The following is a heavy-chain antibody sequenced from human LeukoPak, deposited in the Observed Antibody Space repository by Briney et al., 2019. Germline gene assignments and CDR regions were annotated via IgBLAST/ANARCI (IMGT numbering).Heavy chain of an antibody. J-gene: IGHJ6*03. D-gene: IGHD3-3*01. CDR3: AKMEGQRLYDYCTEV. Sequence: GGSLRLSCAASGFAFSNFAMSWVRQAPGKGLEWVSAMSGSGYYTYYVESVKGRFTISRDNSKNTLYLHMNSLRADDTAVYYCAKMEGQRLYDYCTEVWGRGTTVTVSS. CDR2: MSGSGYYT. V-gene: IGHV3-23*01. CDR1: GFAFSNFA.